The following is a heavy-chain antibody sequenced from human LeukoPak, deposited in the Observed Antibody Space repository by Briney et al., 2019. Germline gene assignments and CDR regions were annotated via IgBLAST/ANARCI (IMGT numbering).Heavy chain of an antibody. CDR1: GFTFSSYW. Sequence: GGSLRLSCAASGFTFSSYWMHWVRQAPGKGLVWVSRINSDGSSTSYADSVKGRFTISRDNAKNTLYLQMNSLRAEDTAVYYCVGSSGWWGFDYWGQGTLVTVSS. D-gene: IGHD6-19*01. V-gene: IGHV3-74*01. CDR2: INSDGSST. CDR3: VGSSGWWGFDY. J-gene: IGHJ4*02.